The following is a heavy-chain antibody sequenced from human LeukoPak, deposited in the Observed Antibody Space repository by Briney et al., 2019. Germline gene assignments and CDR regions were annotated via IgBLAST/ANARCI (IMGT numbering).Heavy chain of an antibody. V-gene: IGHV3-23*01. CDR3: ARVEPDYYDSSGYYPANWFDP. D-gene: IGHD3-22*01. Sequence: PGGSLRLSCAASGFTFSSYAMSWVRQAPGKGLEWVSAISGSGGSTYYADSVKGRFTISRDDSKNTLYLQMNSLRAEDTAVYYCARVEPDYYDSSGYYPANWFDPWGQGTLVTVSS. CDR1: GFTFSSYA. CDR2: ISGSGGST. J-gene: IGHJ5*02.